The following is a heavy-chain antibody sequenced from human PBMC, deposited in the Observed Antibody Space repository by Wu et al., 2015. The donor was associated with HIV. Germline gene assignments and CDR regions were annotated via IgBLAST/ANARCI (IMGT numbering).Heavy chain of an antibody. J-gene: IGHJ4*02. D-gene: IGHD3-22*01. V-gene: IGHV1-18*01. CDR1: GYIFTDYG. CDR2: ISAQNGNT. CDR3: ARGHYYDTSSSPVY. Sequence: VQLVQSGGEVKKPGASVKVACKSSGYIFTDYGIHWVRQAPGEGLEWMGWISAQNGNTKYAEKFQGRVTMTTETSSNTAYVELGSLRADDTAVYFCARGHYYDTSSSPVYWGPGTRVTVSS.